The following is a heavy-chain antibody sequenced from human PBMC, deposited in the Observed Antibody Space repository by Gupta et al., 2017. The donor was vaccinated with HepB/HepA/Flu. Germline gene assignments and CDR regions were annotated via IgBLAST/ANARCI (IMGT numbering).Heavy chain of an antibody. V-gene: IGHV3-23*01. J-gene: IGHJ6*03. D-gene: IGHD3-3*02. CDR2: IGSDMRT. Sequence: EVHLLQSGGGLVQPGGSLRLSCAASGLTLTGNAPSWVRQAPGKGLEWVSGIGSDMRTHYADSVKGRFTISRDNSQNTVSLEMNSLRAEDTAVYYCAKDLHFWSAMDVWGEGTTVTVSS. CDR3: AKDLHFWSAMDV. CDR1: GLTLTGNA.